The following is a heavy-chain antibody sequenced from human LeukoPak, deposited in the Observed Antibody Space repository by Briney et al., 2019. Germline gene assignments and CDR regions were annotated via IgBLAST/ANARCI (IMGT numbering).Heavy chain of an antibody. CDR2: ISAYNGNT. CDR1: GYTFTSYY. V-gene: IGHV1-18*04. D-gene: IGHD6-19*01. CDR3: ARGLSSARTTGMGY. Sequence: ASVKVSCKASGYTFTSYYMHWVRQAPGQGLEWMGWISAYNGNTNYAQKLQGRVTMTTDTSTSTAYMELRSLRSDDTAVYYCARGLSSARTTGMGYWGQGTLVTVSS. J-gene: IGHJ4*02.